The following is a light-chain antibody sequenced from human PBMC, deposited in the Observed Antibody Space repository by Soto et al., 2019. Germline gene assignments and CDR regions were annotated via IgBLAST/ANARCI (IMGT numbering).Light chain of an antibody. Sequence: QAVVTQEPSLTVSPGGTVTLTCGSSTGAVTSGHYPHWFQQKPGQAPRTLTYDTSIKHSWTPARFSGSLLGGKAALTLSGAQPEDEADYYRLVIYTGVGEVFGTGTKLTFL. CDR3: LVIYTGVGEV. V-gene: IGLV7-46*01. J-gene: IGLJ1*01. CDR1: TGAVTSGHY. CDR2: DTS.